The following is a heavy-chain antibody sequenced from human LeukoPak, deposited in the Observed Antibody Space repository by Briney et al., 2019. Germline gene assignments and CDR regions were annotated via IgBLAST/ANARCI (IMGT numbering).Heavy chain of an antibody. CDR2: MNPNSGNT. D-gene: IGHD3-9*01. CDR1: GYTFTSYD. J-gene: IGHJ3*02. Sequence: ASVKVSCKASGYTFTSYDINWVRQATGQGLEWMGWMNPNSGNTGYAQKFQGRVTMTKSTSISTAYMELSSLRSEDTAVYYCARVWYYDILTGSAGDAFDIWGQGTMVTVSS. V-gene: IGHV1-8*01. CDR3: ARVWYYDILTGSAGDAFDI.